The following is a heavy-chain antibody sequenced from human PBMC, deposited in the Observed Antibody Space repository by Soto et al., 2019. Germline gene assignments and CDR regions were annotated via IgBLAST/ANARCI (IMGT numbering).Heavy chain of an antibody. CDR1: GFTFSDHG. CDR3: ARDIGVTDYRLDY. V-gene: IGHV3-33*01. D-gene: IGHD2-21*02. CDR2: IWYDGSNK. J-gene: IGHJ4*02. Sequence: QVQLVESGGGVVQPGRSLRLSCAASGFTFSDHGFHWVRQAPGKGLEWVAVIWYDGSNKYYVDSVKGRFTISRDDSKNTLYLQMSSLRVEDTAMYYCARDIGVTDYRLDYWGQGTQVTVSS.